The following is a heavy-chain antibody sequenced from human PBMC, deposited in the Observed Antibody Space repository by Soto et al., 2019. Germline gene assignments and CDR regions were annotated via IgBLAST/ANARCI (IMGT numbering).Heavy chain of an antibody. J-gene: IGHJ6*02. V-gene: IGHV3-48*02. CDR2: ITSSSSTI. CDR1: GFTFSSYS. D-gene: IGHD3-3*01. CDR3: AREGITIFGVVYGVDV. Sequence: PGGSLRLSCAASGFTFSSYSMNWVRQAPGKGLEWVSFITSSSSTIYYADSVKGRFTISRDNAKNSLYLQMNSLRDEDTAVYYCAREGITIFGVVYGVDVWGQGTTVTVSS.